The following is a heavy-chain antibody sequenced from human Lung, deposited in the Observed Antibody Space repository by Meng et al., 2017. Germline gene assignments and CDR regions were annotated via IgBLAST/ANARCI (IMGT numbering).Heavy chain of an antibody. D-gene: IGHD4-23*01. V-gene: IGHV3-33*01. CDR3: ARVYYGGNANWFDP. CDR1: GFTFSSYG. Sequence: VELVGSGGGVVQPGRALGLSCAASGFTFSSYGMHWVRQAPGKGLEWVAVIWYDGSNKYYADSVKGRFTISRDNSKNTLYLQMNSLRAEDTAVYYCARVYYGGNANWFDPWGQGTLVTVSS. CDR2: IWYDGSNK. J-gene: IGHJ5*02.